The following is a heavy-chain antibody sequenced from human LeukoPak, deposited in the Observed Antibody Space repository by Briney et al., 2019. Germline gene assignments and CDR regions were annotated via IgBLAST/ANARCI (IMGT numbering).Heavy chain of an antibody. D-gene: IGHD1-26*01. CDR1: GASITYY. J-gene: IGHJ4*02. V-gene: IGHV4-4*02. CDR3: AREWLSGLDY. Sequence: PSGTLSLTCAVSGASITYYYSWVRQFPGKGLEWIGEVHRDGYTNYNPSLQSRVTMSVDKSKNQLSLQLTSVTAADTAVYYCAREWLSGLDYWGQGTLVTVSS. CDR2: VHRDGYT.